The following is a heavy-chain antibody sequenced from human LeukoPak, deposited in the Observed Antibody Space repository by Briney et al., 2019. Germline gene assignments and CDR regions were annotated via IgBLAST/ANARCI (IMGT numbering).Heavy chain of an antibody. CDR2: IWFDGSNK. D-gene: IGHD1-26*01. J-gene: IGHJ4*02. V-gene: IGHV3-33*01. Sequence: TGRSLRLSCAASRFTFSSYGMHWVRQAPGKGLEWVAVIWFDGSNKFYADSVKGRFTISRDNSKNTLYLQMNSLRAEDTAVYYCARGPGHPGPYYPDYWGQGTLVTVSS. CDR1: RFTFSSYG. CDR3: ARGPGHPGPYYPDY.